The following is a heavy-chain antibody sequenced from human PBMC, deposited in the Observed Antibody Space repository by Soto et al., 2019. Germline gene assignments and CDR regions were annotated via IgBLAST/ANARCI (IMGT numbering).Heavy chain of an antibody. CDR2: ISYDGSNK. CDR1: GFTFSSYA. D-gene: IGHD6-19*01. V-gene: IGHV3-30-3*01. CDR3: ARDRGSSGRYLFDY. Sequence: QVQLVESGGGVVQPGRSLRLSCAASGFTFSSYAMHWVRQAPGKGLEWVAVISYDGSNKYYADSVKGRFTISRDNSKNTLYLQMNSLRAEDTAVYYCARDRGSSGRYLFDYWGQGTLVTVSS. J-gene: IGHJ4*02.